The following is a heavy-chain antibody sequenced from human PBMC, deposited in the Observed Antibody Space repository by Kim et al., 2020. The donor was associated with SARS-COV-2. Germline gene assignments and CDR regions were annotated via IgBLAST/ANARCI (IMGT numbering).Heavy chain of an antibody. V-gene: IGHV4-39*01. CDR1: GGSISSSSYY. J-gene: IGHJ6*03. CDR3: ARHGVAVVYYYYYCMDV. Sequence: SETLSLTCTVSGGSISSSSYYWGWIRQPPGKGLEWIGSIYYSGSTYYNPSLKSRVTISVDTSKNQFSLKLSSVTAADTAVYYCARHGVAVVYYYYYCMDVWGKGATVTVSS. D-gene: IGHD6-19*01. CDR2: IYYSGST.